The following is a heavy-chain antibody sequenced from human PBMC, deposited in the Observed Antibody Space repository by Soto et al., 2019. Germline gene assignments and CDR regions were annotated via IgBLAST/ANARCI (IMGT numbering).Heavy chain of an antibody. V-gene: IGHV4-4*02. D-gene: IGHD6-19*01. Sequence: SETLSLTCAVSGGSISSSNWWSWVRQPPGKGLEWIGEIYHSGSTNYNPPLKSRVTISVDKSKNQFSLKLSSVTAADTAVYYCASALGAVAGTDFDYWGQGTLVTVSS. CDR3: ASALGAVAGTDFDY. CDR1: GGSISSSNW. CDR2: IYHSGST. J-gene: IGHJ4*02.